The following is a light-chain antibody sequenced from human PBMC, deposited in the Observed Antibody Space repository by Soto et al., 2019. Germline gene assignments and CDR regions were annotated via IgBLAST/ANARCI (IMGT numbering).Light chain of an antibody. Sequence: EIVLTQSPATLSLSPGERANISCRASQSVTTYLAWYQQKPGQALRLLIYDASDRATGIPARFSGSGSGTDFTLTISRLEPEDFAVYYCQQYGSSRWTFGQGTKVDIK. CDR3: QQYGSSRWT. J-gene: IGKJ1*01. V-gene: IGKV3-20*01. CDR1: QSVTTY. CDR2: DAS.